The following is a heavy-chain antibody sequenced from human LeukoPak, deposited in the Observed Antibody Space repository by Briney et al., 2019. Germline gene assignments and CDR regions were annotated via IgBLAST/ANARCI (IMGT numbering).Heavy chain of an antibody. D-gene: IGHD6-19*01. CDR3: ARDFSGWYADSWFDP. CDR2: INHSGST. V-gene: IGHV4-34*01. Sequence: SETLSLTCAVYGGSFSGYYWSWIRQPPGKGLEWIGEINHSGSTNYNPSLKSRVTISVDTSKNRFSLKLSSVTAADTAVYYCARDFSGWYADSWFDPWGQGTLVTVSS. J-gene: IGHJ5*02. CDR1: GGSFSGYY.